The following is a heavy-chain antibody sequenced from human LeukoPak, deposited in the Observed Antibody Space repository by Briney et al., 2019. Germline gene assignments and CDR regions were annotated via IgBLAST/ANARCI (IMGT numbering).Heavy chain of an antibody. CDR1: GFTFSSYA. CDR2: ISYDGSNK. CDR3: ARENPTCSSTNCYFDY. Sequence: PGGSLRLSCAASGFTFSSYAMHWVRQAPGKGLEWVAVISYDGSNKYYADSVKGRFTISRDNSKNTLFLQMNSLRAEDTAVYYCARENPTCSSTNCYFDYWGQGTLVTVSS. D-gene: IGHD2-2*01. V-gene: IGHV3-30-3*01. J-gene: IGHJ4*02.